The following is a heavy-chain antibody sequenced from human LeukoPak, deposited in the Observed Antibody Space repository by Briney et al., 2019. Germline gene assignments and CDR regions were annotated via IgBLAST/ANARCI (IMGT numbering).Heavy chain of an antibody. CDR3: ARAVTLTFWPIPDY. CDR2: IYYSGST. V-gene: IGHV4-39*07. D-gene: IGHD4-17*01. J-gene: IGHJ4*02. Sequence: NPSETLSLTCTVSGGSISSSSYYWGWIRQPPGKGLEWVGSIYYSGSTYYNPSLKSRVTISVDTSKNQFSLKLSSVTAADTAVYYCARAVTLTFWPIPDYWGQGTLVTVTS. CDR1: GGSISSSSYY.